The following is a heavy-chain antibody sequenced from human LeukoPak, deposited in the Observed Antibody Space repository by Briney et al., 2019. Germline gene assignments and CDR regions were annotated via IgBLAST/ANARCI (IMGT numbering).Heavy chain of an antibody. V-gene: IGHV3-23*01. CDR2: ITGSGGNR. J-gene: IGHJ5*02. D-gene: IGHD3-16*01. CDR3: AKDDNYIRFLS. Sequence: GETLRLSCAPSGFTFSSHGMNWVRQDPGKGLEWVSGITGSGGNRYYADSVKGRFTISRDNSKNTLYLQMNSLRAEDTAVYYCAKDDNYIRFLSWGQGTLVTVSS. CDR1: GFTFSSHG.